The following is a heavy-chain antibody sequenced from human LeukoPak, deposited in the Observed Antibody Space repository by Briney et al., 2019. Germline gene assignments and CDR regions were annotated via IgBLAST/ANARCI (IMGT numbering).Heavy chain of an antibody. J-gene: IGHJ4*02. D-gene: IGHD3-10*01. CDR2: INPSGDST. CDR3: ARVAGGYFPFDY. Sequence: ASVKVSCKASGYTFTSYYMHWVRQAPGQGLEWMGIINPSGDSTSYAQKFQGRVTMTRDTSTSTVYMELSSLRSEDMAVYYCARVAGGYFPFDYWGQGTLVTVSS. V-gene: IGHV1-46*01. CDR1: GYTFTSYY.